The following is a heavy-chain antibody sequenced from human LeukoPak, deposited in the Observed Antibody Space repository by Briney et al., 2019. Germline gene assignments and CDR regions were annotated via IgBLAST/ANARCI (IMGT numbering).Heavy chain of an antibody. D-gene: IGHD5-18*01. CDR1: GGSMTTHH. CDR3: TTIKRGDIFGYFDF. Sequence: SETLSLTCTLSGGSMTTHHWNWIRQTPGKGLEWIGDVFDSGRTKVNPSLKSRVTLSADTSKNQLSRRLSSVTAADTAMYHCTTIKRGDIFGYFDFWGQGILVTVSS. CDR2: VFDSGRT. J-gene: IGHJ4*02. V-gene: IGHV4-59*11.